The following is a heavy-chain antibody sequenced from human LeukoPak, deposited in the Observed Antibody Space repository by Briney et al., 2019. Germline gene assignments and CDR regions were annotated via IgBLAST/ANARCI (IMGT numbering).Heavy chain of an antibody. J-gene: IGHJ4*02. Sequence: ASVKVSCKASGGTFSSYAISWVRQAPGQGLEWMGRIIPILDIANYAQKFQGRVTITADKSTSTAYMELSSLRSEDTAVYYCARVWYYDSSGYYSYWGQGTLVTVSS. CDR2: IIPILDIA. CDR3: ARVWYYDSSGYYSY. D-gene: IGHD3-22*01. CDR1: GGTFSSYA. V-gene: IGHV1-69*04.